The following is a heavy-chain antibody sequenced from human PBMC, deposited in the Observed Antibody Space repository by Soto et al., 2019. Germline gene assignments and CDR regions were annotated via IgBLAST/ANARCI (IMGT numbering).Heavy chain of an antibody. CDR3: ARSPVGSSYIDY. CDR1: GGSISSYY. D-gene: IGHD1-26*01. Sequence: QVQLQESGPGLVKPSETLSLTCTVSGGSISSYYWSWIRQPPGKGLEWIGYIYYSGSTNYNPSLKGRVTISVDTSKNQFSLKLSSVTAADTAVYYCARSPVGSSYIDYWGQGTLVTVSS. J-gene: IGHJ4*02. CDR2: IYYSGST. V-gene: IGHV4-59*01.